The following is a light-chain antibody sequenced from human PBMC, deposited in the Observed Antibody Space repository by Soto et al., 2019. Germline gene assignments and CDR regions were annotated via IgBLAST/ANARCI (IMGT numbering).Light chain of an antibody. CDR2: DVS. Sequence: QSVLTQPASVSGSPGQSITISCTGTSSDVGGYSYVSWYQQHPGKAPKLMIYDVSNRPSGVSNRFSGSKSGNTASLTISGLQTEDEADYYCSSYTSSSTRVFGTGTKVTVL. V-gene: IGLV2-14*03. J-gene: IGLJ1*01. CDR3: SSYTSSSTRV. CDR1: SSDVGGYSY.